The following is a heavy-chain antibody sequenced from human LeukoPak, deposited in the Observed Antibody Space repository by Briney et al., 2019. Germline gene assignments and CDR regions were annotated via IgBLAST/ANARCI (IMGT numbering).Heavy chain of an antibody. CDR2: INPSGGST. V-gene: IGHV1-46*01. CDR3: ARVGSIAAAVHYGMDV. Sequence: ASVKVSCKASGYTFTSYYMHWVRQAPGQGLAWMGIINPSGGSTSYAQKFQGRVTMTRDPSTSTVYMELSSLRSEDTAVYYCARVGSIAAAVHYGMDVWGQGTTVTVSS. J-gene: IGHJ6*02. CDR1: GYTFTSYY. D-gene: IGHD6-13*01.